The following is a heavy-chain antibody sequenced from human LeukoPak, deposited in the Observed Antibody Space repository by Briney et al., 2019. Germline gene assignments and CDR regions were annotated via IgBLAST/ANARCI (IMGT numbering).Heavy chain of an antibody. J-gene: IGHJ4*02. CDR2: ISHSGST. Sequence: SETLSLTCAVSGGSFSSYYWTWIRQPPGKGLEWVGEISHSGSTNYSASLKSRVTISLDTSKNQFSLKLTSVTAADMAVYYCARGEHYSNYFVPWGQGTRVTVSS. V-gene: IGHV4-34*01. CDR3: ARGEHYSNYFVP. D-gene: IGHD4-11*01. CDR1: GGSFSSYY.